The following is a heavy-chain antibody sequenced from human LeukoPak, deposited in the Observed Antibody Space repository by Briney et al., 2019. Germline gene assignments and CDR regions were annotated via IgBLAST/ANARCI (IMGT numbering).Heavy chain of an antibody. CDR3: ARDIAQVLVRDGYNL. J-gene: IGHJ5*02. D-gene: IGHD5-24*01. CDR1: GVTFSSYS. CDR2: ISSSSSYI. V-gene: IGHV3-21*01. Sequence: SGGSLRLSCAASGVTFSSYSMNWVRQAPGKGLEWVSSISSSSSYIYYADSVKGRFTISRDNAKNSLYLQMNSLRAEDTAVYYCARDIAQVLVRDGYNLWGQGTLVTVSS.